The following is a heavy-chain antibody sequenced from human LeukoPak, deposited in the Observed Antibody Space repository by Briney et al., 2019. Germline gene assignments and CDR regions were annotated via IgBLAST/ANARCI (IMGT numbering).Heavy chain of an antibody. CDR3: ASNSLNYYDSSGYPGGAIFQH. Sequence: GGPLRLSCTAYGFTFSSYAMHWVRQAPGKGLEYVSAISSNGDTYYANSVKGRFTISRDNSKNTLYLQMGSLRAEDMAVYYCASNSLNYYDSSGYPGGAIFQHWGQGTLVTVSS. V-gene: IGHV3-64*01. CDR1: GFTFSSYA. D-gene: IGHD3-22*01. J-gene: IGHJ1*01. CDR2: ISSNGDT.